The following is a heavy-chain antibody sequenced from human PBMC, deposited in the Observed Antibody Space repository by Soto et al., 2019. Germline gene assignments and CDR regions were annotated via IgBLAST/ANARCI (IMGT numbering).Heavy chain of an antibody. Sequence: GGSLRLSCEASGFTFSSYGMHWVRQAPGKGLEWVAVISYDGSNKYYADSVKGRFTISRDNSKNTLYLQMNSLRAEDTAVYYCAKDRRGRIVVVAPYYFDYWGQGTMVTVSS. V-gene: IGHV3-30*18. D-gene: IGHD3-22*01. CDR1: GFTFSSYG. CDR2: ISYDGSNK. CDR3: AKDRRGRIVVVAPYYFDY. J-gene: IGHJ4*02.